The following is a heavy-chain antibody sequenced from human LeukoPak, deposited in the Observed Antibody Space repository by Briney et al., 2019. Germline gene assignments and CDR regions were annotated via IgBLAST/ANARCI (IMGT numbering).Heavy chain of an antibody. CDR3: ARDQSGYDWVYYYYYYMDV. V-gene: IGHV1-69*06. CDR1: GGTFSSYA. J-gene: IGHJ6*03. D-gene: IGHD5-12*01. CDR2: IIPIFGTA. Sequence: GASVKVSCKASGGTFSSYAISWVRQAPGQGLEWMGGIIPIFGTANYAQKFQGRVTITADKSTSTAYMELSSLRSEDTAVYYCARDQSGYDWVYYYYYYMDVWGKGTTVTVSS.